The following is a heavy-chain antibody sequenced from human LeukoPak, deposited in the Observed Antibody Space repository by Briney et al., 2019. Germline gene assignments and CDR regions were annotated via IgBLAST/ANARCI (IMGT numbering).Heavy chain of an antibody. D-gene: IGHD2/OR15-2a*01. CDR1: GFTFSTFA. J-gene: IGHJ6*03. Sequence: PGGSLRLSCAASGFTFSTFAMIWVRQAPGKGLEWVASIRSYSSYIYYGDSVKGRFTIPRDDAKKSLHLEMNSLRVEDTAVYYCTRFSEVYYYVDVWGTGTMVTVSS. CDR3: TRFSEVYYYVDV. V-gene: IGHV3-21*01. CDR2: IRSYSSYI.